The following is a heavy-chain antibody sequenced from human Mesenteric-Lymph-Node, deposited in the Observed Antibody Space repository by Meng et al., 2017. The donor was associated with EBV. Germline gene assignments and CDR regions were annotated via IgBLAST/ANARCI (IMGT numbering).Heavy chain of an antibody. Sequence: LTLACTFPGFSLCTSAVGVAWIRQHSGKALEWLARIYWDESKRYSLTLKSRLTITKYTSKIQVVLTMTNMDPVDTATYYCPHRPGVSGCFDPWGQGTLVTVSS. J-gene: IGHJ5*02. D-gene: IGHD2-8*01. CDR1: GFSLCTSAVG. CDR3: PHRPGVSGCFDP. CDR2: IYWDESK. V-gene: IGHV2-5*02.